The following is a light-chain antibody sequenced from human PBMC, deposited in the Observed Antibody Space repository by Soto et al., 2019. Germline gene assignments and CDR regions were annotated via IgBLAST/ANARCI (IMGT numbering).Light chain of an antibody. Sequence: QSVLTQPPSVSGSPGQRVTISCTGSSSNIGAGYDVHWYQQLPGTAPKLLIYGNSNRPSGVTDRFSGSKSGTSASLAITGLQAEDEADYYCQSYDSSLSGSKFGGGTKLTVL. CDR2: GNS. CDR1: SSNIGAGYD. CDR3: QSYDSSLSGSK. V-gene: IGLV1-40*01. J-gene: IGLJ2*01.